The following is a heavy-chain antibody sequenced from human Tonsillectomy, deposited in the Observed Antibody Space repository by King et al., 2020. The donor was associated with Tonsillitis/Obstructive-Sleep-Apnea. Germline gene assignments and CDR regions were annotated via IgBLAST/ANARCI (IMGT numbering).Heavy chain of an antibody. Sequence: QLVQSGAEVKKPGSSVKVSCKASGGSFSNYAISWVRQAPGQGLEWMGGIIPIFGTVNYAQKFQGRVTITADESTSPAYMGLGSLRSEDTAVYYCARNVVVVAATGGYSDYWGQGTLVSVSS. CDR2: IIPIFGTV. J-gene: IGHJ4*02. V-gene: IGHV1-69*12. CDR3: ARNVVVVAATGGYSDY. CDR1: GGSFSNYA. D-gene: IGHD2-15*01.